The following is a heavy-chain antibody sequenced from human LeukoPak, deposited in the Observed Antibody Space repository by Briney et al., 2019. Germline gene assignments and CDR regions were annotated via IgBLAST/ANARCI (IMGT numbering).Heavy chain of an antibody. V-gene: IGHV3-7*01. CDR3: ARGAAAAGRIDY. J-gene: IGHJ4*02. CDR1: RFTFSNYW. Sequence: PGGSLRLSCVASRFTFSNYWMRWVRKAPGKGLVWVTNIEYNGGAKDYAVSVKGRISIYRDNAKNSLYLQMNSLRNEDTALYYCARGAAAAGRIDYWGQRNLVTASS. D-gene: IGHD6-25*01. CDR2: IEYNGGAK.